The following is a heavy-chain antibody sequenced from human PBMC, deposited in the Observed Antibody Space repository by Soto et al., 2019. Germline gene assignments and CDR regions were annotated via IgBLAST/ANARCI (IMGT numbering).Heavy chain of an antibody. CDR2: IYYSGST. V-gene: IGHV4-31*03. CDR1: GGSISSGGYY. Sequence: QVQLQESGPGLVKPSQTLSLTCTVSGGSISSGGYYWSWIRQHPGKGLEWIGYIYYSGSTYYNPSLKSRVTTSVDTSKNQFSQKLSSVTAADTGVYYCARADDYGGPAVGYWGQGTMVTVSS. J-gene: IGHJ4*02. CDR3: ARADDYGGPAVGY. D-gene: IGHD4-17*01.